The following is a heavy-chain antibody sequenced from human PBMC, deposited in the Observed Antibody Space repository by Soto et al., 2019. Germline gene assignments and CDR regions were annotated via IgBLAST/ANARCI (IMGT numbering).Heavy chain of an antibody. V-gene: IGHV4-31*03. Sequence: NPSETLSLTCTVSGGSISSGGYYWSWIRQHPGKGLEWIGYIYYSGSTYYNPSLKSRVTISVDTSKNQFSLKLSSVTAADTAVYYCARALDVPGDSSGYYDYWGQGTLVTVSS. CDR2: IYYSGST. CDR1: GGSISSGGYY. CDR3: ARALDVPGDSSGYYDY. D-gene: IGHD3-22*01. J-gene: IGHJ4*02.